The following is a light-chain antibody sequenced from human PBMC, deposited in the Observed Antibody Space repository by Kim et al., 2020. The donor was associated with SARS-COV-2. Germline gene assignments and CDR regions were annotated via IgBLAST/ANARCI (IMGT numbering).Light chain of an antibody. CDR2: AVS. CDR1: QDVGHD. CDR3: LQDSNYPCT. Sequence: SASVGDRVTITCRASQDVGHDLGWYQHKPGKAPKLLIYAVSSLQSGVPSRFSGSGSGTDFTLTISSLQPEDSATYYCLQDSNYPCTFGQGTKLEI. J-gene: IGKJ2*02. V-gene: IGKV1-6*01.